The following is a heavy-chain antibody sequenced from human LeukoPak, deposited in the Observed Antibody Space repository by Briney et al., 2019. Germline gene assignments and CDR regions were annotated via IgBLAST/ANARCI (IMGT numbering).Heavy chain of an antibody. Sequence: PSETLSLTCAVYGGSFSGYYWSWIRQPPGKGLEWIGEINHSGSTNYNPSLKSRVTISVDTSKNQSSLKLSSVTAADTAVYYCASLTTTNWFDPWGQGTLVTVSS. CDR1: GGSFSGYY. J-gene: IGHJ5*02. CDR2: INHSGST. V-gene: IGHV4-34*01. D-gene: IGHD4-11*01. CDR3: ASLTTTNWFDP.